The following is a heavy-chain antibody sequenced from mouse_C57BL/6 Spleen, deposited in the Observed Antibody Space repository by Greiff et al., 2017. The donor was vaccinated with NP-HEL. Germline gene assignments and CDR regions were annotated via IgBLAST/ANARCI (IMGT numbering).Heavy chain of an antibody. D-gene: IGHD1-1*01. Sequence: QVHLQQPGAELVKPGASVKLSCKASGYTFTSYWMQWVKQRPGQGLEWIGEIDPSDSYTNYNQKFKGKATLTVDTSSSTAYMQLSSLTSGDSAVYYCASCDGSSYAGAMDYWGQGTSVTVSS. CDR3: ASCDGSSYAGAMDY. CDR2: IDPSDSYT. J-gene: IGHJ4*01. CDR1: GYTFTSYW. V-gene: IGHV1-50*01.